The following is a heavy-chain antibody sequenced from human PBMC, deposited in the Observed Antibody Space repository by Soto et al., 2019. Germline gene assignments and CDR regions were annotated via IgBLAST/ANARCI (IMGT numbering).Heavy chain of an antibody. J-gene: IGHJ6*02. V-gene: IGHV3-48*02. D-gene: IGHD6-13*01. CDR1: GFTFSSYS. Sequence: PGGSLRLSCAASGFTFSSYSMNWVRQAPGKGLEWVSYITSSSSTIYYADSVKGRFTISRDNAKNSLYLQMNSLRDEDTAVYYCAGTLAAAAYYYYYGMDVWGQGTTVTVSS. CDR3: AGTLAAAAYYYYYGMDV. CDR2: ITSSSSTI.